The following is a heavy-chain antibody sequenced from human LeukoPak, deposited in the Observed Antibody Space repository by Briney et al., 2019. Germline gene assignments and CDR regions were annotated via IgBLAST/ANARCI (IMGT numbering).Heavy chain of an antibody. D-gene: IGHD4-17*01. CDR1: GYTFTSYG. CDR2: MSAYDGTT. V-gene: IGHV1-18*01. CDR3: ARYSYGDSAVDY. J-gene: IGHJ4*02. Sequence: ASVKVSCKASGYTFTSYGISWVRQAPGQGLEWMGWMSAYDGTTNYAQKLQGRVTMTTDTSTSIAHMELRSLRSDDTAVYFCARYSYGDSAVDYWGQGTLVTVSS.